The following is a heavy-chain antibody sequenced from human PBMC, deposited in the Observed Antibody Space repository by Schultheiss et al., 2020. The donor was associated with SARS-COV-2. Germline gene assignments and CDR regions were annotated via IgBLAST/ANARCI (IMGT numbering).Heavy chain of an antibody. J-gene: IGHJ3*02. Sequence: SGPTLVKPTQTLTLTCTFSGFSLSTSGMRVSWIRQPPGKALEWLARIDWDDDKYYSTSLKTRLTISKDTSKNQVVLTMTNMDPVDTATYYCARIAARPGVSDAFDIWGQGTMVTVSS. D-gene: IGHD6-6*01. V-gene: IGHV2-70*04. CDR2: IDWDDDK. CDR3: ARIAARPGVSDAFDI. CDR1: GFSLSTSGMR.